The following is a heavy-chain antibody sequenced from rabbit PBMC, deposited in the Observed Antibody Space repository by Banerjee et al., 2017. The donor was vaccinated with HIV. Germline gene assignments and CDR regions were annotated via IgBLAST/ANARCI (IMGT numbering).Heavy chain of an antibody. CDR1: GFDFSVYG. CDR2: IDPIFGRT. V-gene: IGHV1S39*01. CDR3: ARGSATMTMVITGYFLAL. J-gene: IGHJ6*01. Sequence: QEQLVESGGGLVQPGGSLKLSCKASGFDFSVYGLTWVRQAPGKGLEWIGYIDPIFGRTYYASWVNGRFTISKTSSTTVTLQMTSLAAADTATYFCARGSATMTMVITGYFLALWGPGTLVTVS. D-gene: IGHD2-1*01.